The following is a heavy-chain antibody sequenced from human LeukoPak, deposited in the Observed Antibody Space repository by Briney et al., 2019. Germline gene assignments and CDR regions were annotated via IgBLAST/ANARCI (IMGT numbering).Heavy chain of an antibody. Sequence: GGSLRLSCAASGFTFSSYSMNWVRQAPGKGLEWVSSISSSSSYIYYADSVKGRFTISRDNAKNSLYLQMNSLRAEDTAVYYCARKQGSYFGNAFDIWGQGTMVTVSS. D-gene: IGHD1-26*01. V-gene: IGHV3-21*01. CDR1: GFTFSSYS. CDR2: ISSSSSYI. CDR3: ARKQGSYFGNAFDI. J-gene: IGHJ3*02.